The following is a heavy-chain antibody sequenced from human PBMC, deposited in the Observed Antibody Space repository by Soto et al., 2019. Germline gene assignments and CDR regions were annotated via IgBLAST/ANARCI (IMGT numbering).Heavy chain of an antibody. J-gene: IGHJ5*02. CDR3: ARVGRGGVHWFDP. V-gene: IGHV1-3*01. CDR1: GYTFTSYA. CDR2: INAGNGNT. Sequence: QVQLVQSGAEVKKPGASVKVSCKASGYTFTSYAMHCVRQAPGQRLEWMGWINAGNGNTKYSQKFQGRVTITRDTPARTAYLELSSVRSEETAVYYWARVGRGGVHWFDPWGQGTLVTVSS. D-gene: IGHD1-1*01.